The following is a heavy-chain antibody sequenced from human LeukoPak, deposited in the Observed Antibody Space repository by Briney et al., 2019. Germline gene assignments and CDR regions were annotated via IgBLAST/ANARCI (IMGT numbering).Heavy chain of an antibody. CDR1: GGSISSYY. CDR2: IYYSGST. J-gene: IGHJ4*02. Sequence: SETLSLTRTVSGGSISSYYWTWIRQPPGKGREWIGNIYYSGSTNHNPSLKSRVTISVDTSKNQFSLKLSSVTAADTAVYYCARDNTYSSGSANYFDYWGQGTLVTVSS. CDR3: ARDNTYSSGSANYFDY. V-gene: IGHV4-59*01. D-gene: IGHD6-19*01.